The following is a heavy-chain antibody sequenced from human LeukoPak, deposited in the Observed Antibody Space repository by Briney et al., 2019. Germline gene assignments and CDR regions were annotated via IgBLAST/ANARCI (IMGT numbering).Heavy chain of an antibody. CDR3: ARDSQLQWLVLGGAYYFDY. V-gene: IGHV7-4-1*02. D-gene: IGHD6-19*01. CDR2: INTNTGNP. CDR1: GYTFTNYA. Sequence: ASVKVSCKASGYTFTNYAMNWVRQAPGQGLEWMGWINTNTGNPTYAQGFTGRFVFSLDTSVSTAYLQISSLKAEDTAVYYCARDSQLQWLVLGGAYYFDYWGQGTLVTVSS. J-gene: IGHJ4*02.